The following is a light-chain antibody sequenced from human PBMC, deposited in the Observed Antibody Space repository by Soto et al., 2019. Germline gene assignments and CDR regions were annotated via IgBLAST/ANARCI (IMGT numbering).Light chain of an antibody. CDR3: KHFNNLPPFT. J-gene: IGKJ3*01. V-gene: IGKV1-33*01. Sequence: DIQMTQSPSSLSASVGARVSITCQASQDIRTSLSWFKHKPGIAPKLLIYGASYLETGVPSRLRGSGSGTDFTFTITSLQPEDIATYYCKHFNNLPPFTFGTGTIVDIK. CDR2: GAS. CDR1: QDIRTS.